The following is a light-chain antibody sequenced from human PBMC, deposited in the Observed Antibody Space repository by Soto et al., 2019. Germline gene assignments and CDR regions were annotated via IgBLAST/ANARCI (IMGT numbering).Light chain of an antibody. CDR1: QDIRGA. V-gene: IGKV1-13*02. CDR3: QQFNVYPIT. J-gene: IGKJ5*01. Sequence: AIPVTQSPSSLSASVGDRVTITCRASQDIRGALAWYQQKPGKAPKLLIYDVSTVQSGVPSRFSGRGSGTEFTLIITSLQHADFATYYCQQFNVYPITFGQGTRL. CDR2: DVS.